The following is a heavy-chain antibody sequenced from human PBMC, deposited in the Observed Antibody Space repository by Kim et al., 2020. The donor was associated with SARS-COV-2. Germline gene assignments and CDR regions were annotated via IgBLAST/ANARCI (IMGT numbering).Heavy chain of an antibody. CDR3: ARARYCSGGSCQKAAFDI. Sequence: ASVKVSCKASGYTFTSYAMHWVRQAPGQRLEWMGWINAGNGNTKYSQKFQGRVTITRDTSASTAYMELSSLRSEDTAVYYCARARYCSGGSCQKAAFDIWGQGTMVTVSS. CDR1: GYTFTSYA. J-gene: IGHJ3*02. CDR2: INAGNGNT. D-gene: IGHD2-15*01. V-gene: IGHV1-3*01.